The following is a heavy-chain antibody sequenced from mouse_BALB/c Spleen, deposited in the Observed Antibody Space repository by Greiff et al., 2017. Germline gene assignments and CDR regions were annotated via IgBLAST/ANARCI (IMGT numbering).Heavy chain of an antibody. CDR1: GYTFTSYY. D-gene: IGHD2-3*01. Sequence: VKLVESGAELVKPGASVKLSCKASGYTFTSYYMYWVKQRPGQGLEWIGEINPSNGGTNFNEKFKSKATLTVDKSSSTAYMQLSSLTSEDSAVYYCTREGGYYVEYAMDYWGQGTSVTVSS. J-gene: IGHJ4*01. CDR2: INPSNGGT. V-gene: IGHV1S81*02. CDR3: TREGGYYVEYAMDY.